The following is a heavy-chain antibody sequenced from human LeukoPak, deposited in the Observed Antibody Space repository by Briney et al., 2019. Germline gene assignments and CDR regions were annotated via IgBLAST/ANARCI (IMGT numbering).Heavy chain of an antibody. D-gene: IGHD2-2*03. CDR2: IYHSGST. V-gene: IGHV4-30-2*01. Sequence: SQTLSLTCAVSGGSISSGGYSWSWIRQPPGKGLEWIGYIYHSGSTYYNPPLKSRVTISVDRSKSQFSLKLSSVTAADTAVYYCARVNGYCSSTSCYSNWFDPWGQGTLVTVSS. CDR3: ARVNGYCSSTSCYSNWFDP. J-gene: IGHJ5*02. CDR1: GGSISSGGYS.